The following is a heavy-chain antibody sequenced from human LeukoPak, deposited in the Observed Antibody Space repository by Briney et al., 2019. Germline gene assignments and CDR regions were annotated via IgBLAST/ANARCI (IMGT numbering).Heavy chain of an antibody. Sequence: GGSLRLSCSASGFTFGISAIDWVRQAPGKGLEYVSAISSNGGSTYYADSVKGRFTISRNNSKNTLHLQMSSLRAEDTAVYYCVGVRWFGGSNWFDPWGQGTLVTVSS. J-gene: IGHJ5*02. D-gene: IGHD3-10*01. V-gene: IGHV3-64D*09. CDR3: VGVRWFGGSNWFDP. CDR2: ISSNGGST. CDR1: GFTFGISA.